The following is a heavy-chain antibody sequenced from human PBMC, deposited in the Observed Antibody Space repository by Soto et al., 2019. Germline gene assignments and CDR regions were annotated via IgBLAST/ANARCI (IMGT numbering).Heavy chain of an antibody. CDR3: ARGFEYSSSSPPRDYYHYGMDV. CDR2: INPNSGGT. CDR1: GYTFTGYY. V-gene: IGHV1-2*02. D-gene: IGHD6-6*01. Sequence: ASVKVSCKASGYTFTGYYMHWVRQAPGQGLEWMGWINPNSGGTNYAQKFQGRVTMTRDTSISTAYMELSRLRSDDTAVYYCARGFEYSSSSPPRDYYHYGMDVWGQGTTVTVSS. J-gene: IGHJ6*02.